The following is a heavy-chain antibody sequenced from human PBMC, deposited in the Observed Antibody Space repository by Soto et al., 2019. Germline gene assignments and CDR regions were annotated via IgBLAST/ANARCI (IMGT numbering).Heavy chain of an antibody. CDR3: AREARATTAGWFDP. CDR1: RFTLSTYA. D-gene: IGHD1-26*01. V-gene: IGHV3-30-3*01. CDR2: ISYDGSNK. Sequence: GGSLRLSCTTSRFTLSTYAMHCVRQAPGKGLEWVSVISYDGSNKNYADSVKGRFSISRDNSKNTLYLQMSSLRPEDTAVYYCAREARATTAGWFDPWGQGTLVTVSS. J-gene: IGHJ5*02.